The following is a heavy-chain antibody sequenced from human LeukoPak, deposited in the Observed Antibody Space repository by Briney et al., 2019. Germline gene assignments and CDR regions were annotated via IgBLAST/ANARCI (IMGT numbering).Heavy chain of an antibody. D-gene: IGHD2-2*01. Sequence: SETLSLTCAVSGGSISSSNWWNWVRQPPGKGLEGIGEIFHSGSTNYNPSLTGRVTISVDKSKNQFSLILTSVTAADTAVYYCGRGAPGYCSTTSCSIIPNWGQGALVTVSS. CDR1: GGSISSSNW. V-gene: IGHV4-4*02. CDR3: GRGAPGYCSTTSCSIIPN. J-gene: IGHJ4*02. CDR2: IFHSGST.